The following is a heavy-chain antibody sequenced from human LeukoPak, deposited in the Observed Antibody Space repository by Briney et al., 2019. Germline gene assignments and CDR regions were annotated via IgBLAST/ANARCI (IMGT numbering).Heavy chain of an antibody. V-gene: IGHV1-2*02. CDR2: INPNSGGT. J-gene: IGHJ4*02. CDR1: GYTFTGCY. D-gene: IGHD3-3*01. CDR3: ARVFGVVISEGDY. Sequence: ASVKVSCKASGYTFTGCYMHWVRQAPGQGLEWMGWINPNSGGTNYAQKFQGRVTMTRDTSISTAYMELSRLRSDDTAVYYCARVFGVVISEGDYWGQGTLVTVSS.